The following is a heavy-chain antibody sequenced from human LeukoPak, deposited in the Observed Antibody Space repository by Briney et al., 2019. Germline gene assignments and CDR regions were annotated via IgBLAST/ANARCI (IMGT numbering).Heavy chain of an antibody. CDR3: ARGLAAAPYWFDP. CDR1: GGTFNTSG. Sequence: ASAKVSCKTSGGTFNTSGVTWVRQAPGQGLEWMGGIIPLFRTAHYAQKFQGRISITAAESRSTVYMELRRLRSEDTAVYYCARGLAAAPYWFDPWGQGTLVTVSS. J-gene: IGHJ5*02. V-gene: IGHV1-69*13. CDR2: IIPLFRTA. D-gene: IGHD6-13*01.